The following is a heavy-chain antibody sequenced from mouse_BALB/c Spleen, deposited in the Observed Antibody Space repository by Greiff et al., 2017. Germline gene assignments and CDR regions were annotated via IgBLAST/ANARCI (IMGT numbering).Heavy chain of an antibody. CDR3: ARAGSGYAMDY. CDR1: GYTFTDYA. J-gene: IGHJ4*01. CDR2: ISTYYGNT. Sequence: VKLMESGPELVRPGVSVKISCKGSGYTFTDYAMHWVKQSHAKSLEWIGVISTYYGNTNYNQKFKGKATMTVDKSSSTAYMELARLTSEDSAIYYCARAGSGYAMDYWGQGTSVTVSS. V-gene: IGHV1-67*01.